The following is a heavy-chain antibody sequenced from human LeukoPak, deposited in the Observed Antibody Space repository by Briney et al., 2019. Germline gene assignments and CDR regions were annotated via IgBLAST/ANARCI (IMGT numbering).Heavy chain of an antibody. J-gene: IGHJ4*02. V-gene: IGHV4-39*01. Sequence: SETLSLTCTVSGGSISNNNYYWAWIRQPPGKGLECIGNSYYSGSPYYNPSLKSRVTISVDTSKNQFSLRLSSVTAADTAVYYCATWRTAKTGFDYWGQGTLVAVSS. CDR2: SYYSGSP. CDR3: ATWRTAKTGFDY. D-gene: IGHD3-3*01. CDR1: GGSISNNNYY.